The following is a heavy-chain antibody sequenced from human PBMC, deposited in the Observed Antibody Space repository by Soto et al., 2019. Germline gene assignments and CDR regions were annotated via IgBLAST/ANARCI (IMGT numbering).Heavy chain of an antibody. J-gene: IGHJ4*02. V-gene: IGHV4-39*02. CDR2: IYYGGST. Sequence: SETLSLTCFVAGESISGTIYYWGRIRQPPGKGLGWIGSIYYGGSTYYNPSLKSRVTISVDTSKNHFSLKLTSVTAADTAVYYCARPGGSGWFYFDSWGQGSQVTVS. CDR1: GESISGTIYY. CDR3: ARPGGSGWFYFDS. D-gene: IGHD6-13*01.